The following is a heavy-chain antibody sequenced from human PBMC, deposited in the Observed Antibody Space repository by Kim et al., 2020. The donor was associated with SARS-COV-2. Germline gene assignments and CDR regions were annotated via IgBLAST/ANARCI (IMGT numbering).Heavy chain of an antibody. V-gene: IGHV4-39*01. CDR1: GGSISSSSYY. D-gene: IGHD4-4*01. CDR3: ARHERRGGATGYWYFDL. J-gene: IGHJ2*01. Sequence: SETLSLTCTVSGGSISSSSYYWGWIRQPPGKGLEWIGSIYYSGSTYYNPSLKSRVTISVDTSENQFSLKLSSVTAADTAVYYCARHERRGGATGYWYFDLWGRGTLVTVSS. CDR2: IYYSGST.